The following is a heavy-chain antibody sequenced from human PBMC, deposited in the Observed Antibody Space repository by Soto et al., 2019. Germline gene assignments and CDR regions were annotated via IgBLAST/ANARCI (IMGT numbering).Heavy chain of an antibody. CDR1: GFTFTSYA. CDR3: EKAGFSSSWSPTSFDS. J-gene: IGHJ4*02. Sequence: EVQLLESGGGLVQPGGSLRLSCAASGFTFTSYAMNWVRLAPGKGLEWVSAISGTGYNTYYADSVKGRFTISRDNTKNTLYLQMNSLRAEDTAVYYCEKAGFSSSWSPTSFDSWGQGTLVTVSS. D-gene: IGHD6-13*01. CDR2: ISGTGYNT. V-gene: IGHV3-23*01.